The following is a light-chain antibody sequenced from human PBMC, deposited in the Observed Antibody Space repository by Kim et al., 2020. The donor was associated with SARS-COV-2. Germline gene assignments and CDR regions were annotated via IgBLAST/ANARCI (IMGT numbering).Light chain of an antibody. Sequence: GQSVTMSCSGTSSEIGGYDSVSWYQHHAGKAPKLMIYDVNKRPSGVPDRFSGSKSGNTASLTISGLQAEDEADYYCCSHAGSYTWVFGGGTQLTVL. CDR1: SSEIGGYDS. V-gene: IGLV2-11*01. CDR2: DVN. CDR3: CSHAGSYTWV. J-gene: IGLJ3*02.